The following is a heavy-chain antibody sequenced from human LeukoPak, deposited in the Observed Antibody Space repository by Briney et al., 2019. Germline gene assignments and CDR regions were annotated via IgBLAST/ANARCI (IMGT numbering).Heavy chain of an antibody. Sequence: KPSETLSLTCTVSGGSISSSSYYWGWIRQPPGKGLEWIGSIYYSGSTYYNPSLKSRVTISVDTSKNQFSLKLSSVTAADTAVYYCARQPTIFGVVEAFDIWGQGTMVTVSS. V-gene: IGHV4-39*01. J-gene: IGHJ3*02. CDR2: IYYSGST. D-gene: IGHD3-3*01. CDR1: GGSISSSSYY. CDR3: ARQPTIFGVVEAFDI.